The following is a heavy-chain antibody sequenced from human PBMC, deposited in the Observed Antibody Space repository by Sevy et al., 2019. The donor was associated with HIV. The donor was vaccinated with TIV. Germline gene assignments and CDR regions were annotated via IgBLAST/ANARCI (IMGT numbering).Heavy chain of an antibody. J-gene: IGHJ4*02. CDR1: GSSINSGGYY. V-gene: IGHV4-31*03. CDR3: AGETEPGTIH. CDR2: IHYSGST. Sequence: SETLSLTCTVSGSSINSGGYYWNWIRHHPGKGLEWIGYIHYSGSTSYNTSLPSRITISLDTSKNQFSLKVTSVTAADTAVYYCAGETEPGTIHWGQGALVTVSS. D-gene: IGHD6-13*01.